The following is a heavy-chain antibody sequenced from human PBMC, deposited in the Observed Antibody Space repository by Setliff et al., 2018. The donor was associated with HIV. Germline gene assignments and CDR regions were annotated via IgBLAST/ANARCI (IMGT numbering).Heavy chain of an antibody. Sequence: ASVKVSCKTSDYPFAAFTNSDIHWVRQASGQGLEWMGWMSPNNVNTEYAHNFKGRLTLTRNISGSTAYMELSRLRSDDTAVYSCARVSRYYYDSGGYYRSYCFDYWGQGTPVTVSS. CDR1: DYPFAAFTNSD. J-gene: IGHJ4*02. CDR2: MSPNNVNT. V-gene: IGHV1-8*02. CDR3: ARVSRYYYDSGGYYRSYCFDY. D-gene: IGHD3-22*01.